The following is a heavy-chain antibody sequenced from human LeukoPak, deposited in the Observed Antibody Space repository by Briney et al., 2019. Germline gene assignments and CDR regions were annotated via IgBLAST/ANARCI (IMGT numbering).Heavy chain of an antibody. D-gene: IGHD5-12*01. Sequence: ASVKVSCKASGYTFTGYYLHWVRQAPGQGLEWLGWTNPDTGGTNYAQKFQGRVTVTRDTSISTAYMELSRLQSDDTAVYYCARDVRYSNYMDVWGKGTTVTVSS. CDR2: TNPDTGGT. V-gene: IGHV1-2*02. CDR3: ARDVRYSNYMDV. CDR1: GYTFTGYY. J-gene: IGHJ6*03.